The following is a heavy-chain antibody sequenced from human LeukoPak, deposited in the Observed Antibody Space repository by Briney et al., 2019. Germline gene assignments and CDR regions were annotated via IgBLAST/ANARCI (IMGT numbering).Heavy chain of an antibody. CDR1: IFTFSSYA. CDR3: ASDPLDY. CDR2: ISNDGGNK. Sequence: PGGSLRLSCAASIFTFSSYAMNWVRQAPGKGLQWVALISNDGGNKFYADSVKDRFTISRDNSKKTLYLQMNGLRADDTAVYYCASDPLDYWGQGTLLIVSS. J-gene: IGHJ4*02. V-gene: IGHV3-30-3*01.